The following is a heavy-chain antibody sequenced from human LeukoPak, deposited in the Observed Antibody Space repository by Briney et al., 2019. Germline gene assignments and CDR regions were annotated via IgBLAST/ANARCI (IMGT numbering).Heavy chain of an antibody. CDR2: IYYSGST. CDR3: ASLPNPMVQTDFMGY. V-gene: IGHV4-34*01. D-gene: IGHD3-10*01. CDR1: GGSFSGYY. J-gene: IGHJ4*02. Sequence: PSETLSLTCAVYGGSFSGYYWSWIRQPPGKGLEWIGSIYYSGSTYYNPSLKSRVTISVDTSKNQFSLKLSSVTAADTAVYYCASLPNPMVQTDFMGYWGQGTLVTVSS.